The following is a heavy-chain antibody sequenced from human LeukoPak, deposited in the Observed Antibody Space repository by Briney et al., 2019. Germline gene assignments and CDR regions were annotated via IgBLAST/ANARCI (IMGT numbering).Heavy chain of an antibody. V-gene: IGHV1-69*06. J-gene: IGHJ3*02. CDR3: AREISIVGDSSAFDI. CDR1: GGTFSSYA. Sequence: GASVTDSCKASGGTFSSYAIFWVRQAPGQGLEWMGGIIPIFDTANYAQNFQGRVTITADKSTSTAYMELSSLRSEDTAVYYCAREISIVGDSSAFDIWGQGTMVTVSS. CDR2: IIPIFDTA. D-gene: IGHD1-26*01.